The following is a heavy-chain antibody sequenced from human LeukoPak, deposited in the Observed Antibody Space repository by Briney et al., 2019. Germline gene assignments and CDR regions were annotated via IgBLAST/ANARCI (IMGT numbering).Heavy chain of an antibody. V-gene: IGHV4-34*01. D-gene: IGHD3-16*01. CDR3: ARGLGLSAIYYYYGMDV. Sequence: SETLSLTCAVYGGSFSGYYWSWIRQPPGKGLEWIGEINHSGSTNYNPSLKSRVTISVDTSKNQFSLKLSSVTAADTAVYYCARGLGLSAIYYYYGMDVWGQGTTVTASS. CDR1: GGSFSGYY. CDR2: INHSGST. J-gene: IGHJ6*02.